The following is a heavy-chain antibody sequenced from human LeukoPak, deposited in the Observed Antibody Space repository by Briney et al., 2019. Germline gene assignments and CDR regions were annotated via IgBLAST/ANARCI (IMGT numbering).Heavy chain of an antibody. Sequence: GGSLRLSYAASGFTFSSYWMSWVRQAPGKGLEWVANIKQDGSEKYYVDSVKGRFTISRDNAKNSLYLQMNTLRAEDTAVYYCAVDCSSTSCYDVYYWGQGTQVTVSS. V-gene: IGHV3-7*02. CDR3: AVDCSSTSCYDVYY. CDR1: GFTFSSYW. CDR2: IKQDGSEK. J-gene: IGHJ4*02. D-gene: IGHD2-2*01.